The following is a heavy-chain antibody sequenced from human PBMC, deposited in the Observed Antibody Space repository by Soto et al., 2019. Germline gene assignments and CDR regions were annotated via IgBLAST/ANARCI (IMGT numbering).Heavy chain of an antibody. Sequence: SETLSLTCTVSGGSISSSRYYWGWIRQPPGKGLEWIGSIYYSGSTYYNPSLKSRVTISVDTSKNQFSLKLSSVTAADTAVYYCARRAVVGIFDYWGQGTLVTVSS. CDR1: GGSISSSRYY. D-gene: IGHD6-19*01. CDR3: ARRAVVGIFDY. J-gene: IGHJ4*02. V-gene: IGHV4-39*01. CDR2: IYYSGST.